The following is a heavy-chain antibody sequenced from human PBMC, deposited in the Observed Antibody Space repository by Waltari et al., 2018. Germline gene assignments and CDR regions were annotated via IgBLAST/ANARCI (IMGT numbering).Heavy chain of an antibody. D-gene: IGHD2-15*01. CDR1: GGSISSGSYY. Sequence: QVQLQESGPGLVKPSQTLSLTCTVSGGSISSGSYYWSWIRQPAGKGLEWIGRIYTSGSTNYNPSLKSRVTISVDTSKNQCSLKLSSVTAADTAVYYCAREYCSGGSCYFLGDAFDIWGQGTMVTVSS. J-gene: IGHJ3*02. V-gene: IGHV4-61*02. CDR3: AREYCSGGSCYFLGDAFDI. CDR2: IYTSGST.